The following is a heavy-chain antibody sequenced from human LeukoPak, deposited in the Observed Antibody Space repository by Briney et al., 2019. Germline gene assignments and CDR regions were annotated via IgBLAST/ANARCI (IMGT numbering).Heavy chain of an antibody. J-gene: IGHJ3*02. CDR3: ARASGSYYRTAFDI. V-gene: IGHV3-30*19. CDR2: ISYDGSNK. Sequence: PGGSLRLSCAASGFTFSSYGMHWVRQAPGKGLEWVAVISYDGSNKYYADSVKGRFTISRDNSKNTLYLQMNSLRAEDTAVYYCARASGSYYRTAFDIWGQGTMVTVS. CDR1: GFTFSSYG. D-gene: IGHD1-26*01.